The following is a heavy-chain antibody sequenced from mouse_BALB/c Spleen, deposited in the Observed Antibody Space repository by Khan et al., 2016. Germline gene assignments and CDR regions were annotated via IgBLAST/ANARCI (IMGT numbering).Heavy chain of an antibody. V-gene: IGHV5-17*02. CDR2: ISSGSSTI. CDR1: GFSFSSSG. D-gene: IGHD2-4*01. CDR3: ARSIDYHFTY. J-gene: IGHJ3*01. Sequence: EVELVESGGGLVQPGGSRKLSCAASGFSFSSSGMHWVRQTPEKGLEWVAYISSGSSTIYYAATVKGRFTISRDNPNNTLFLQMTSLRSEDTAMYYCARSIDYHFTYWGQGTLVTVSA.